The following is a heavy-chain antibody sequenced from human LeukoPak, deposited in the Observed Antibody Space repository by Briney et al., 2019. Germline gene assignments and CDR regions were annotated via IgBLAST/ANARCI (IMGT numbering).Heavy chain of an antibody. V-gene: IGHV4-39*07. CDR3: ARDIYSSSWDYFDY. D-gene: IGHD6-13*01. CDR2: MYYSGST. Sequence: SETLSLTCTVSGGSISSSSYYWVWIRQPPGKGLEWIGSMYYSGSTYYNPSLKSRVTISLDTSKNQFSLKLSSVTAADTAVYYCARDIYSSSWDYFDYWGQGTLVTVSS. J-gene: IGHJ4*02. CDR1: GGSISSSSYY.